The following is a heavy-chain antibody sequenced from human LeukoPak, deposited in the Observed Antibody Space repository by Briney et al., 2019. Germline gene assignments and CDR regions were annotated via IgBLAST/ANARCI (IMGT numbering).Heavy chain of an antibody. CDR2: IYTSGST. CDR3: ARHRAYSSSSPFDY. J-gene: IGHJ4*02. D-gene: IGHD6-6*01. CDR1: GGSISSYY. V-gene: IGHV4-4*07. Sequence: KPSETLSLTCTVSGGSISSYYWSWIRQPAGKGLEWIGRIYTSGSTNYNPSLKSRVTMFVDMSKNQFSLRLSSVTAADTAVYYCARHRAYSSSSPFDYWGQGTLVTVSS.